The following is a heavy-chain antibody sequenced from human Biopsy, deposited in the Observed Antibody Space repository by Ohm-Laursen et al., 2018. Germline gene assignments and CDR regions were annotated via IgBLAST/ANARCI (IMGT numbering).Heavy chain of an antibody. V-gene: IGHV3-33*01. Sequence: SLRLSCAASGFTFNKHAMNWVRQAPGMGLEWVAVIWYDGSIEYYVDSVKGRFTISRDNYKNILYLQMNSLRVEDTAVYYCARDRLLYQYDSSGSDIWGQGAVVTVSS. J-gene: IGHJ3*02. D-gene: IGHD3-22*01. CDR3: ARDRLLYQYDSSGSDI. CDR1: GFTFNKHA. CDR2: IWYDGSIE.